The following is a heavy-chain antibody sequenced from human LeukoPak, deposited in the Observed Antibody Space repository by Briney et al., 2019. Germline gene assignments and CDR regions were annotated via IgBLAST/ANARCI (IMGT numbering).Heavy chain of an antibody. J-gene: IGHJ5*02. Sequence: SETLSLTCTVSGGSISTYYWSWIRQPPGRGLEWIGYIYYTGSTSYNPSLKSRVTMSLDASKNQFSLELNSATPADTAVYYCARGGNYWPQWWFDPWGRGTLVSVSS. CDR1: GGSISTYY. D-gene: IGHD1-26*01. CDR3: ARGGNYWPQWWFDP. CDR2: IYYTGST. V-gene: IGHV4-59*01.